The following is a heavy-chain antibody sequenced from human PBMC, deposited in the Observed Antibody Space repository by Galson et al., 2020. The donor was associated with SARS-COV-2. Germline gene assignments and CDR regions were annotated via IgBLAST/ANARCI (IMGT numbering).Heavy chain of an antibody. Sequence: SQASETLSLTCAVYGASLGGYYWTWVRQSPDKGLEWIGEINHSGSTNYNPSLKSRVTISVDTSRNEFYLRLTSLTAADTAVYYCARRVVVAAIGRWGQGALVTVSS. D-gene: IGHD2-15*01. J-gene: IGHJ4*02. CDR1: GASLGGYY. CDR3: ARRVVVAAIGR. CDR2: INHSGST. V-gene: IGHV4-34*01.